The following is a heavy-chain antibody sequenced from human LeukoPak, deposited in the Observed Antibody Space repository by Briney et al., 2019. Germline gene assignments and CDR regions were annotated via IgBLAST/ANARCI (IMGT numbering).Heavy chain of an antibody. J-gene: IGHJ4*02. D-gene: IGHD4-11*01. CDR1: GFTFSSYA. Sequence: GGSLRLSCAASGFTFSSYAMNWVRQAPGKGLKWVSGFRGSGAATFYADSVKGRFTISRDNSRNIVYLQMNSLRAEDTAVYYCAKDRDYSNYLFDYWGQGTLVTVSP. V-gene: IGHV3-23*01. CDR2: FRGSGAAT. CDR3: AKDRDYSNYLFDY.